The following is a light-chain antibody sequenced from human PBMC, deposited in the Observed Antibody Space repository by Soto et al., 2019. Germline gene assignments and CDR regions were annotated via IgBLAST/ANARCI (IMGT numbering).Light chain of an antibody. CDR3: HQYGSSPPLT. J-gene: IGKJ4*01. CDR1: QSVSSSF. CDR2: GAS. Sequence: EFVLTQSPGTLSLSPGERATLSCRASQSVSSSFLAWYQQKPGQAPRILIYGASTRATGIPDRFSGSGSGTDFTLTISRLEPDDFAVYYCHQYGSSPPLTFGGGTKVEIK. V-gene: IGKV3-20*01.